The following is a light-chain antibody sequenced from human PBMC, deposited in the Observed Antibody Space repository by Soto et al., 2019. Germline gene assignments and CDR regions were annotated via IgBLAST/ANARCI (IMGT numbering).Light chain of an antibody. V-gene: IGLV2-14*03. CDR2: DVS. Sequence: QSVLTQPPSASGSPGQSITISCTGTSSDVGGYNYVSWYQHHPGKAPKLMIFDVSNRPSGVSNRFSGSKSGNTASLTISGLQPEDEAEYYCSSYTTSNTRQIVFGTGTKVTVL. CDR1: SSDVGGYNY. J-gene: IGLJ1*01. CDR3: SSYTTSNTRQIV.